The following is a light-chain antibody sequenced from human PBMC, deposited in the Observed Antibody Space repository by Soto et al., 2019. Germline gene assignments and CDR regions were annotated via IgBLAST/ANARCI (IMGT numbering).Light chain of an antibody. Sequence: QSVLTQPPSASGTPGQRVTLSCSGSSSNIGSYSINWYQHLPGTAPKLLIYNNSERPSGVPDRFSGSRSDTSASLAITGLQSEDEADYYCAAWDDSLNGLVFGGGTKRTVL. V-gene: IGLV1-44*01. CDR1: SSNIGSYS. CDR3: AAWDDSLNGLV. J-gene: IGLJ2*01. CDR2: NNS.